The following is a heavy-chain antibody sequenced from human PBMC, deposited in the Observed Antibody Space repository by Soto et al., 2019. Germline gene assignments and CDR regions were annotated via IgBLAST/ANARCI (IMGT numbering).Heavy chain of an antibody. J-gene: IGHJ4*02. CDR2: INHSGST. CDR1: GGSFSGYY. V-gene: IGHV4-34*01. CDR3: ARGFKYRVPAAIGISYFDY. Sequence: SETLSLTCAVYGGSFSGYYWSWIRQPPGKGLEWIGEINHSGSTNYNPSLKSRVTISVDTSKNQFSLKLSSVTAADTAVYYCARGFKYRVPAAIGISYFDYWGQGTLVTVS. D-gene: IGHD2-2*01.